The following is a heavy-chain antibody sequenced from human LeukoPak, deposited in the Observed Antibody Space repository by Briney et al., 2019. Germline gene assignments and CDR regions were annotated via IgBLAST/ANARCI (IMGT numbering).Heavy chain of an antibody. D-gene: IGHD2-2*01. J-gene: IGHJ6*04. CDR2: IIPIFGTA. Sequence: SVKVSCKASGGTFSSYAISWVRQAPGQGLEWMGGIIPIFGTANYAQKFQGRVTITADESTSTAYMELSSLRSEDTAVYYCARPPGGILVGSSTTCYGPPGNYYSSGRDVGGKGPTATVSS. V-gene: IGHV1-69*13. CDR1: GGTFSSYA. CDR3: ARPPGGILVGSSTTCYGPPGNYYSSGRDV.